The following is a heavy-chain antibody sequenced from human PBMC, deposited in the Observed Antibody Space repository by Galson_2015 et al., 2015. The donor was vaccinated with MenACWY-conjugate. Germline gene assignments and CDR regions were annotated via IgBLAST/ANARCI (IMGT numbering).Heavy chain of an antibody. CDR1: GGSISSSNW. D-gene: IGHD6-13*01. Sequence: LSLTCAVSGGSISSSNWWSWVRQPPGKGLEWIGEIYHSGSTNYNPSLKSRVTISVDKSKNQFSLKLSSVTAADTAVYYCASIKNSSPREGHFGYWGQGTLVTVSS. J-gene: IGHJ4*02. V-gene: IGHV4-4*02. CDR2: IYHSGST. CDR3: ASIKNSSPREGHFGY.